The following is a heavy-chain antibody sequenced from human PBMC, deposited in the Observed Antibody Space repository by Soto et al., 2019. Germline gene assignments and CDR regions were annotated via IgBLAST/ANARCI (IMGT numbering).Heavy chain of an antibody. CDR3: AKVAGRSGDLTYYYYYMDV. J-gene: IGHJ6*03. CDR1: GFTFSSYA. V-gene: IGHV3-23*01. Sequence: EVQLLESGGGLVQPGGSLRLSCAASGFTFSSYAMSWVRQAPGKGLEWVSAISGSGGSTYYADSVKGRFTISRDNTKNTLYLQMNSLRAEDTAVYYCAKVAGRSGDLTYYYYYMDVWGKGTTVTVSS. D-gene: IGHD2-21*02. CDR2: ISGSGGST.